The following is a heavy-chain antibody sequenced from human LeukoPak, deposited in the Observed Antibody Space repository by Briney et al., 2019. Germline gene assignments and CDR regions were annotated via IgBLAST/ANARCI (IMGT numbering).Heavy chain of an antibody. CDR3: AREPGAQQLVRQYYFDY. J-gene: IGHJ4*02. CDR2: IYSGGST. CDR1: GFTVSSNY. Sequence: GGSLRLSCAASGFTVSSNYMSWVRQAPGKGLEWVSVIYSGGSTYYADPVKGRFTISRDNSKNTLYLQMNSLRAEDTAVYYCAREPGAQQLVRQYYFDYWGQGTLVTVSS. D-gene: IGHD6-13*01. V-gene: IGHV3-53*01.